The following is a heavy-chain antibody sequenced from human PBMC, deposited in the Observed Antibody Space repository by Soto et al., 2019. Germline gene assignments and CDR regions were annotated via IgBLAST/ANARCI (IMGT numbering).Heavy chain of an antibody. CDR3: VGGAGLNFDY. V-gene: IGHV3-20*04. CDR2: VNWNGGST. J-gene: IGHJ4*02. Sequence: EVQLVESGGGVLRPGGSLRLSCAASGFTFDDYGMSWARQAPGKGLEWVSGVNWNGGSTGYADSVKGRFTISRGNAKSSLDLQMNSLRAEDTAVYYCVGGAGLNFDYWGQGTLVTVSS. CDR1: GFTFDDYG.